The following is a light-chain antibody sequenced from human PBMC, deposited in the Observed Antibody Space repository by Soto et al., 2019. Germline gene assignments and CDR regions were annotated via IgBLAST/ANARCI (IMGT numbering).Light chain of an antibody. CDR3: QQRHMWPIT. CDR2: DTS. CDR1: QGIGDT. V-gene: IGKV3D-11*01. J-gene: IGKJ5*01. Sequence: EVVITPAPATLAVSPGEGVTPPWRANQGIGDTLAWYQHKPGQTPRLLIYDTSTRATGVPARFSGSRSGPEFTLTISSLEPEDSAVYYCQQRHMWPITFGQGTRLEIK.